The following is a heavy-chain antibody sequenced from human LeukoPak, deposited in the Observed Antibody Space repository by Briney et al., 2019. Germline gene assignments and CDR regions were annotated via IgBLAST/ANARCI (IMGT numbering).Heavy chain of an antibody. J-gene: IGHJ6*03. CDR2: ISYDGSNK. D-gene: IGHD2-2*01. CDR1: GFTFSSYA. Sequence: GGSLRLSCAASGFTFSSYAMHWVRQAPGKGLEWVAVISYDGSNKYYADSVKGRFTISRDNSKHTLYLQMNSLRAEDTAVYYCARVGVVPADYYYYYMDVWGKGTTVTVSS. V-gene: IGHV3-30*01. CDR3: ARVGVVPADYYYYYMDV.